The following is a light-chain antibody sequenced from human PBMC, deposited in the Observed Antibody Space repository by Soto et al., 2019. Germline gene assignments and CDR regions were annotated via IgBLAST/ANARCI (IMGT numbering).Light chain of an antibody. V-gene: IGKV2-28*01. Sequence: DIVMTQSPLSLPVTPGEPASISCRSSQSLLHSNGYNYLDWYLQKPGQSPQLLIYLGSNRSAGVPYRFSGSGSGTDFTLKISRVEAEDVGVYYCMQVLQTLYTFGQGTKLEIK. CDR2: LGS. J-gene: IGKJ2*01. CDR1: QSLLHSNGYNY. CDR3: MQVLQTLYT.